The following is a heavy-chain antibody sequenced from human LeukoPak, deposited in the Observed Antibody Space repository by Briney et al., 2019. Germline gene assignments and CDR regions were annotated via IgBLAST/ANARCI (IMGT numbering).Heavy chain of an antibody. J-gene: IGHJ3*02. CDR1: GYSISSGYY. CDR3: ARDAVPYCSSTSCYRVGDDAFDI. V-gene: IGHV4-38-2*02. Sequence: SETLSLTCTVSGYSISSGYYWGWIRPPPGKGLEWIGSIYHSGSTYYNPSLKSRVTISVDTSKNQFSLKLSSVTAADTAVYYCARDAVPYCSSTSCYRVGDDAFDIWGQGTMVTVSS. D-gene: IGHD2-2*01. CDR2: IYHSGST.